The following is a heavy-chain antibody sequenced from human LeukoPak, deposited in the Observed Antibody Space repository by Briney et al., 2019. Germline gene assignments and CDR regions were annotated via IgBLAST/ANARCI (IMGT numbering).Heavy chain of an antibody. CDR1: GYTFTGYY. Sequence: ASVKVSCKASGYTFTGYYMHWVRQAPGQGPEWMGWINPKSGGTNYAQKFQGRVTMTRDTSISTAYMELSRLTSDDTAVYYCARAGGSESSTNLNWFDPWGQGTLVTVSS. V-gene: IGHV1-2*02. D-gene: IGHD2-2*01. CDR3: ARAGGSESSTNLNWFDP. J-gene: IGHJ5*02. CDR2: INPKSGGT.